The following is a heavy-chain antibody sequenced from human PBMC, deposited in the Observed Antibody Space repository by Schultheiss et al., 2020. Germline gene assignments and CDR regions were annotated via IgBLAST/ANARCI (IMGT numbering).Heavy chain of an antibody. CDR2: ISTNGGTT. CDR3: ARDPFGGGYYYYGMDV. Sequence: GGSLRLSCAASGFTFSSYAMHWVRQAPGKGLEYVSAISTNGGTTYYANSVQGRFTISRDNSKNTLYLQMNSLRAEDTAVYYCARDPFGGGYYYYGMDVWGQGTTVTVSS. D-gene: IGHD3-16*01. V-gene: IGHV3-64*01. J-gene: IGHJ6*02. CDR1: GFTFSSYA.